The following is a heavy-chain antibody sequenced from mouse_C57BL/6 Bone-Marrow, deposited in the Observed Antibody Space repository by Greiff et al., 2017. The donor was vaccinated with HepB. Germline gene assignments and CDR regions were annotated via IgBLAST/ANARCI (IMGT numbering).Heavy chain of an antibody. CDR2: INPGSGGT. CDR1: GYAFPTYL. CDR3: ARSPYYYVSSYSRYYAMVY. Sequence: VQLQQSGAELVRPGTSVKVSCKASGYAFPTYLIEWVKQRPGQGLEWIGVINPGSGGTNYNEKFKGKATLTADKSSSTAYMQLGSLSSEDSAVYFCARSPYYYVSSYSRYYAMVYWGQGTSVTVSS. V-gene: IGHV1-54*01. D-gene: IGHD1-1*01. J-gene: IGHJ4*01.